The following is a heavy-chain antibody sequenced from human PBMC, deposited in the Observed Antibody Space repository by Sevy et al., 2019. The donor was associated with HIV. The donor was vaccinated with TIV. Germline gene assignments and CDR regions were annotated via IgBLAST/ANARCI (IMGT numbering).Heavy chain of an antibody. CDR3: ARGIAVAASY. V-gene: IGHV3-30*03. CDR1: GFTFSSYG. CDR2: ISYDGSNK. Sequence: GSLRLSCAASGFTFSSYGMHWVRQAPGKGLEWVAVISYDGSNKYYADSVKGRFTISRDNAKNSLYLQMNSLRAEDTAVYYCARGIAVAASYWGQGTLVTVSS. D-gene: IGHD6-19*01. J-gene: IGHJ4*02.